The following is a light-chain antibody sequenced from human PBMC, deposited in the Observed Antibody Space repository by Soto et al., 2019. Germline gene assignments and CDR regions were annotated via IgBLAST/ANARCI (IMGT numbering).Light chain of an antibody. CDR2: DAS. CDR3: QQYGRSVG. Sequence: DIQMTQSPSTLSASVGDRVTITCRASQTISTWLAWYQQKPGKAPELLIYDASTLESGVPSRFSGSGSGTDFTLIISRLEPEDFAVYYCQQYGRSVGFGQGTKVDI. J-gene: IGKJ1*01. CDR1: QTISTW. V-gene: IGKV1-5*01.